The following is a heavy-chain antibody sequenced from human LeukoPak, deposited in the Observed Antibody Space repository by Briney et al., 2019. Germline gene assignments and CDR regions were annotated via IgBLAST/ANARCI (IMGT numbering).Heavy chain of an antibody. CDR1: GFTVSSNY. CDR3: ARVQTRGNDY. V-gene: IGHV3-21*01. D-gene: IGHD4-23*01. CDR2: ISSSSSYI. Sequence: GGSLRLSCAASGFTVSSNYMSWVRQAPGKGLEWVSSISSSSSYIYYADSVKGRFTISRDNAKNSLYLQMNSLRAEDTAVYYCARVQTRGNDYWGQGTLVTVSS. J-gene: IGHJ4*02.